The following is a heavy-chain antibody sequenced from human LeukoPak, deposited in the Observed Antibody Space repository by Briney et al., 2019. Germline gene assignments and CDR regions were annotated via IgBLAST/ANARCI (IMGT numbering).Heavy chain of an antibody. Sequence: ASVKVSCKASGYTFTGYHMHWVRQAPGQGLEWMAWINPNSGATDYAQKFQGRVTMTRDTSTSTAYMELSRLRSDDTAVYYCARLNGNHFDYWGQGTLVTVSS. D-gene: IGHD1-14*01. CDR3: ARLNGNHFDY. V-gene: IGHV1-2*02. J-gene: IGHJ4*02. CDR2: INPNSGAT. CDR1: GYTFTGYH.